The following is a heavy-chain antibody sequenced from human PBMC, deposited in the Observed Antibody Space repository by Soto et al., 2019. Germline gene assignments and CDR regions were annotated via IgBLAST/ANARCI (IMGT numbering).Heavy chain of an antibody. CDR1: GFTFSSYS. J-gene: IGHJ4*02. Sequence: GGSLRLSCAASGFTFSSYSMNWVRQAPGKGLEWVSSISSSSSYIYYTDSEKGRFTIPRDNAKNTLYLQMNSLRAEDTAVYYCATSYEAPYYYDSSGYYRIDYWGQGTLVTVSS. CDR2: ISSSSSYI. CDR3: ATSYEAPYYYDSSGYYRIDY. D-gene: IGHD3-22*01. V-gene: IGHV3-21*01.